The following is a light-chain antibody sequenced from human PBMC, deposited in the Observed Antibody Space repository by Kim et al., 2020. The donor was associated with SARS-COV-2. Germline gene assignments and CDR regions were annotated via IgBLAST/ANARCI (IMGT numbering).Light chain of an antibody. CDR2: RMS. J-gene: IGLJ2*01. V-gene: IGLV1-47*01. CDR1: TSNIGINY. CDR3: AVWDDRRRELL. Sequence: GQKIIISCSGSTSNIGINYVYWYQHVPGTAPRLLLYRMSQRPAGVPDRFSGSKSDNSAFLAISGLRSEDEADYYCAVWDDRRRELLFGGGTQLTVL.